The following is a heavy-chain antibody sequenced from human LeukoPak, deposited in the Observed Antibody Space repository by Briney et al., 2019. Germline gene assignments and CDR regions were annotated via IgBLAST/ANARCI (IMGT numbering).Heavy chain of an antibody. D-gene: IGHD6-19*01. Sequence: SETLSLTCTVSGASVNSGSSYWGWIRQPPGKRLEWIGYIHYSGSTNYNPSLKSRVTISVDTSKNQFSLKLSSVTAADTAVYYCASVRAVAGLDYWGQGTLVTVSS. CDR3: ASVRAVAGLDY. J-gene: IGHJ4*02. CDR1: GASVNSGSSY. V-gene: IGHV4-61*01. CDR2: IHYSGST.